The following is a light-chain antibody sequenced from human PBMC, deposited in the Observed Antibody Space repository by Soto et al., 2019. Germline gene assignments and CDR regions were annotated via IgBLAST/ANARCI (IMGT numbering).Light chain of an antibody. CDR2: GAS. J-gene: IGKJ2*01. V-gene: IGKV3-20*01. CDR1: QSVSSSD. Sequence: EIVLTQSPGTLSLSPGERATLPCRASQSVSSSDLAWYQQKPGQAPRLLIYGASSRATGIPDRFSGSGSGTDFTLTISRLEPEDFAVYYCQQYGSSPYTFGQGTKVDIK. CDR3: QQYGSSPYT.